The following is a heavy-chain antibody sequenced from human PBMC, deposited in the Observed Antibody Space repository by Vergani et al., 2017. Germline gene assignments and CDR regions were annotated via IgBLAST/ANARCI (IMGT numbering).Heavy chain of an antibody. D-gene: IGHD3/OR15-3a*01. CDR3: ARGGLVLRHNWFDP. J-gene: IGHJ5*02. V-gene: IGHV4-34*01. Sequence: QVQLQQWGAGLLKPSETLSLTCAVYGGSFSGYYWSWIRQPPGKGLEWIGEINHSGSTNYNPSLKSRVTISVDRSKSQFSLKVSSVTAADTAVYYCARGGLVLRHNWFDPWGQGTLVTVSS. CDR2: INHSGST. CDR1: GGSFSGYY.